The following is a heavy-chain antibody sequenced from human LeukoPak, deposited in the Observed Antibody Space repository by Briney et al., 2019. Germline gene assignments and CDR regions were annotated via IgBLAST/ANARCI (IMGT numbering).Heavy chain of an antibody. CDR2: INPNSGGT. V-gene: IGHV1-2*02. D-gene: IGHD1-26*01. CDR1: GYTFTGYY. J-gene: IGHJ4*02. CDR3: ARECDIVGATSCRDFDY. Sequence: GASVKVSCKASGYTFTGYYMHWVRQAPGQGLEWMGWINPNSGGTNYAQKLQGRVTMTTDTSTSTAYMELRSLRSDDTAVYYCARECDIVGATSCRDFDYWGQGTLVTVSS.